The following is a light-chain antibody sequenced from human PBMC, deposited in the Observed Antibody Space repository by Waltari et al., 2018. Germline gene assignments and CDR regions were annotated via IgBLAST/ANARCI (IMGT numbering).Light chain of an antibody. CDR3: QSYDSSLGGSV. J-gene: IGLJ2*01. CDR1: RPNIGAGYD. V-gene: IGLV1-40*01. Sequence: QSVLTQPASVSGAPGQRVTISCTGSRPNIGAGYDVNWYQQLPGEAPKLLIYGNTNRPSGVPDRVSGSKSGTSASLAITGLRADDEADYYCQSYDSSLGGSVFGGGTKLTVL. CDR2: GNT.